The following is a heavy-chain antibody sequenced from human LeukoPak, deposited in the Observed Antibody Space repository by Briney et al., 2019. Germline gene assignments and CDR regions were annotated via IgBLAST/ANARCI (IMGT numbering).Heavy chain of an antibody. D-gene: IGHD4-23*01. CDR3: ARDYGGSSPFDY. V-gene: IGHV3-9*01. J-gene: IGHJ4*02. CDR2: ISWNSGSI. CDR1: GFTFDDYA. Sequence: PGGPLRLSCAASGFTFDDYAMHWVRQAPGKGLEWVSGISWNSGSIGYADSVKGRFTISRDNAKNSLYLQMNSLRAEDTAVYYCARDYGGSSPFDYWGQGTLVTVSS.